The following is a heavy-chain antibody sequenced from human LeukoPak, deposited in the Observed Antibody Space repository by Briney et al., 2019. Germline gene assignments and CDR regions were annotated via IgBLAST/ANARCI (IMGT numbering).Heavy chain of an antibody. CDR2: IYHSGTT. V-gene: IGHV4-4*02. Sequence: SETLSLTCAVSGAFITNSHWWSWARQPPGKGLEWIGEIYHSGTTNYNPSLQSRVTMSADKSKNQFSLKLSSVTAADTAVYYCATYFYGEYGSYYFDYWGQGTLVTVSS. CDR3: ATYFYGEYGSYYFDY. D-gene: IGHD4-17*01. CDR1: GAFITNSHW. J-gene: IGHJ4*02.